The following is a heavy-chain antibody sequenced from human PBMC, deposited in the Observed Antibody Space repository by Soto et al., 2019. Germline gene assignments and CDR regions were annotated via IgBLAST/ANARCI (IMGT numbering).Heavy chain of an antibody. D-gene: IGHD3-10*01. V-gene: IGHV4-59*08. CDR3: ARAKRAYGSGSYLDP. J-gene: IGHJ5*02. CDR2: IYYSGST. Sequence: PSETLSLTCTVSGGSISSDYWSWIRQPPGKGLEGIVYIYYSGSTNYNPSLKSRVTISVDTSKNQFSLKLSSVPAAETAVYYCARAKRAYGSGSYLDPWGQGTLVTVSS. CDR1: GGSISSDY.